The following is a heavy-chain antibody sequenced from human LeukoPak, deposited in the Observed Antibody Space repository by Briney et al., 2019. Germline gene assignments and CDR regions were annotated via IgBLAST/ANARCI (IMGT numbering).Heavy chain of an antibody. CDR1: GFTFSSSW. CDR2: IKEDGSEK. Sequence: GGSLRLSCAASGFTFSSSWMTWVRQAPGKGLEWVANIKEDGSEKYYVDSVKGRFTISRDNAANSLYLQMGSLRGEDTAVYYCVRSYDYWGQGTLVAVSS. CDR3: VRSYDY. J-gene: IGHJ4*02. V-gene: IGHV3-7*05.